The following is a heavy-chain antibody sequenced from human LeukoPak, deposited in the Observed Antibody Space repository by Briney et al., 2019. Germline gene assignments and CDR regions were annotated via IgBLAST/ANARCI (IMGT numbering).Heavy chain of an antibody. CDR3: ARGLWGSDSSGYYRHYFDY. V-gene: IGHV4-59*01. J-gene: IGHJ4*02. CDR2: IYYSGST. CDR1: GGSISSYY. D-gene: IGHD3-22*01. Sequence: SETLSLTCTVSGGSISSYYWSWIRQPPGKGLEWIGYIYYSGSTNYNPSLKSRVTISVDTSKKQFSLKLSSVTAADTAVYYCARGLWGSDSSGYYRHYFDYWGQGTLVTVSS.